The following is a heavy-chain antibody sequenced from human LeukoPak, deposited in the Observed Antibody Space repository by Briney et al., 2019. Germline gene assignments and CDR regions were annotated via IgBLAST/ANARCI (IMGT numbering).Heavy chain of an antibody. CDR1: GFTFSSYS. CDR2: ISSSSSTI. V-gene: IGHV3-48*01. J-gene: IGHJ6*03. Sequence: GGPLRLSCAASGFTFSSYSMNWVRQAPGKGLEWVSYISSSSSTIYYADSVKGRFTISRDNAKNSLYLQMNSLRAEDTAVYYCARGVHYYYMDVWGKGTTVTVSS. CDR3: ARGVHYYYMDV. D-gene: IGHD6-6*01.